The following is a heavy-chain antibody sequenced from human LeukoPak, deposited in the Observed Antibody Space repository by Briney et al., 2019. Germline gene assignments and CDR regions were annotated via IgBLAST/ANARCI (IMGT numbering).Heavy chain of an antibody. Sequence: SETLSLTCAVSGGSISSGGYSWSWIRQPPGKGLEWIGYIYHSGSTYYNPSLKSRVTFSVDTSKNRFSLNLTSVTAADTAIYYCARWRSYFYDRSGYVDCWGQGTLVTVSS. CDR1: GGSISSGGYS. J-gene: IGHJ4*02. D-gene: IGHD3-22*01. CDR3: ARWRSYFYDRSGYVDC. CDR2: IYHSGST. V-gene: IGHV4-30-2*01.